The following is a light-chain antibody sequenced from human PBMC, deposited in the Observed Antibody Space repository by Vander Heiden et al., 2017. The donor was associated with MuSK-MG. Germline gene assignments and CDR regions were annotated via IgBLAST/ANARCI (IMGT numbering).Light chain of an antibody. CDR1: SSNIGAGYD. J-gene: IGLJ1*01. CDR3: QSYDSSLSASHV. V-gene: IGLV1-40*01. Sequence: QSVLTQPPSVSGAPGQRVTISCTGSSSNIGAGYDVHWYQQLPGTAPKLLSYGNRNRPSGVPDRFSGSKSGTSASLAITGLQAEDEADYYCQSYDSSLSASHVFGTGTKVTVL. CDR2: GNR.